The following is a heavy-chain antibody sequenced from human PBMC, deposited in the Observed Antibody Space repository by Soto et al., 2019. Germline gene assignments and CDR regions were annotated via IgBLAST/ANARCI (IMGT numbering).Heavy chain of an antibody. CDR3: ARGAALYVGHWYFDL. J-gene: IGHJ2*01. V-gene: IGHV1-3*01. D-gene: IGHD3-10*02. CDR1: GYIFTNYA. Sequence: QVQLLQSGAEVKKPGASVKVSCKASGYIFTNYAMPWVRQAPGQGLEWMGWINAGNGYTKYSQKSQGRVTITRDTSATTVDMYVTSLRSEDTAVDYCARGAALYVGHWYFDLWGRGTLVTVSS. CDR2: INAGNGYT.